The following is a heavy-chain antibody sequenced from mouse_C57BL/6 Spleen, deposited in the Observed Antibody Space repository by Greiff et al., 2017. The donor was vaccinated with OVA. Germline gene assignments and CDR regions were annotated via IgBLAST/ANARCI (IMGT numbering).Heavy chain of an antibody. D-gene: IGHD4-1*01. CDR1: GFTFSSYA. Sequence: EVQLVESGGGLVKPGGSLKLSCAASGFTFSSYAMSWVRQTPEKRLEWVATISDGGSYTYYPDNVKGRFTISRDNAKNNLYLQMSHLKSEDTAMYYCARDELVFAYWGQGTLVTVSA. CDR2: ISDGGSYT. J-gene: IGHJ3*01. CDR3: ARDELVFAY. V-gene: IGHV5-4*01.